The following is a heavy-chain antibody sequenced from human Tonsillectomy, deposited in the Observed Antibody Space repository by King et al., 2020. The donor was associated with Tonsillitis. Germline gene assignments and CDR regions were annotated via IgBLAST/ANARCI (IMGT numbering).Heavy chain of an antibody. J-gene: IGHJ5*02. CDR3: ARTPFIHSGSSQNWFDP. D-gene: IGHD1-26*01. CDR1: GYTFTNYG. CDR2: ISAYNGNS. Sequence: QLVQSGAEVKKPGASVKVSCKASGYTFTNYGISWVRQAPGQGLEWMGWISAYNGNSNYAQTVQGRVTMTTDTSTSTAYMELRSLRSDDTAVYYCARTPFIHSGSSQNWFDPWGQGTLVTVSS. V-gene: IGHV1-18*01.